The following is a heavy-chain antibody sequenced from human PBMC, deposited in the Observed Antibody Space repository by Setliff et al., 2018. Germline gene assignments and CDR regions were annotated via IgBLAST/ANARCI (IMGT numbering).Heavy chain of an antibody. J-gene: IGHJ6*03. V-gene: IGHV1-69*10. CDR3: AREGVDSRSSTDYRYYMDV. CDR1: GGTFSSYA. CDR2: IIPILGIA. Sequence: SVKVSCKASGGTFSSYAISWVRQAPGQGLEWMGGIIPILGIANYAQKFQGRVTITADESTNTAYMELSSLRYEDTAVYYCAREGVDSRSSTDYRYYMDVWGKGTTVTVSS. D-gene: IGHD3-22*01.